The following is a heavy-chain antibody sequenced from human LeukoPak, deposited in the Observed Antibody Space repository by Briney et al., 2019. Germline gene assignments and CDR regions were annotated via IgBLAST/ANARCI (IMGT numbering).Heavy chain of an antibody. Sequence: SGTLSLTCAVSGGSISSSNWWSWVRQPPGKGLEWIGYIYYSGSTYYNPSLKSRVTISVDTSKNQFSLKLSSVTAADTAVYYCARGGSGTADAFDIWGQGTMVTVSS. V-gene: IGHV4-4*02. CDR1: GGSISSSNW. J-gene: IGHJ3*02. CDR3: ARGGSGTADAFDI. D-gene: IGHD3-10*01. CDR2: IYYSGST.